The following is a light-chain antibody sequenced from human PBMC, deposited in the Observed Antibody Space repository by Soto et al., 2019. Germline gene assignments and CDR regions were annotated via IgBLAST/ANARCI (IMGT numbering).Light chain of an antibody. CDR1: SSNIENNY. V-gene: IGLV1-51*01. J-gene: IGLJ3*02. Sequence: QSALTQPPSVSATPGQKVTISCSGSSSNIENNYVSWYQQLPGTAPKLLICDNNRRPSGILDRFSGSKSGTSATLGITGLEKGDESDYFGVTWESSLSQVVFGGGTKVAVL. CDR3: VTWESSLSQVV. CDR2: DNN.